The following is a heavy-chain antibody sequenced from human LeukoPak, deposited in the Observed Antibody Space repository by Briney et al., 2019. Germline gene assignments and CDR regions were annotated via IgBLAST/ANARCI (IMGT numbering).Heavy chain of an antibody. CDR1: GFSFSRYW. CDR3: ARDREAVAGTFDI. D-gene: IGHD6-19*01. J-gene: IGHJ3*02. CDR2: IKQDGSEK. Sequence: GGSLRLSCAASGFSFSRYWMSWVRQAPGKGLEWVANIKQDGSEKNYVESVKGRFTISRDNAKNSLYLQMNSLRAEDTALYHCARDREAVAGTFDIWGQGTMVTVSS. V-gene: IGHV3-7*03.